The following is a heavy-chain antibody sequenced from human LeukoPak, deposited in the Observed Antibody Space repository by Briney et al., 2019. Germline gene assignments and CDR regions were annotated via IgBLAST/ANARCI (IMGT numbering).Heavy chain of an antibody. CDR3: ARDGSGSYEYYYYGMDV. CDR1: GGTFSSYA. J-gene: IGHJ6*02. Sequence: GASVKVSCKASGGTFSSYAISWVRQAPGQGLEWMGGIIPIFGTANYAQKFQGRVTITADESTSTAYMELSSLRSEDTAVYYCARDGSGSYEYYYYGMDVWGRGTTVTVSS. D-gene: IGHD3-10*01. CDR2: IIPIFGTA. V-gene: IGHV1-69*13.